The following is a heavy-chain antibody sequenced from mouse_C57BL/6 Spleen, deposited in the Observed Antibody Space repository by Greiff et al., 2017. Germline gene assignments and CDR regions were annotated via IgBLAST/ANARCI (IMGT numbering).Heavy chain of an antibody. V-gene: IGHV1-69*01. Sequence: QVQLQQPGAELVMPGASVKLSCKASGYTFTSYWMHWVKQRPGQGLEWIGEIDPTDSSTNYNQKFKGKSTLTVDKSSSTAYMQLSSLTSEDSAVSYLASSYGFAYWGQGTLVTVSA. J-gene: IGHJ3*01. D-gene: IGHD1-1*01. CDR2: IDPTDSST. CDR3: ASSYGFAY. CDR1: GYTFTSYW.